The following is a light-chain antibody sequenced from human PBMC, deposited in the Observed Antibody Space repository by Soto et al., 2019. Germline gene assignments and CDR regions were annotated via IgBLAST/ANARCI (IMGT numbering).Light chain of an antibody. CDR2: DVS. Sequence: QSVLTQPASVSGSPGQSITISCTGTSSDVGGYNYVSWYQQHSGKAPKLMIYDVSNLTSGVSNRFSGSQSGNTASLPISGLQAEYEADDYCSSYTTSSNLIFGGGTTLTVL. J-gene: IGLJ2*01. V-gene: IGLV2-14*01. CDR1: SSDVGGYNY. CDR3: SSYTTSSNLI.